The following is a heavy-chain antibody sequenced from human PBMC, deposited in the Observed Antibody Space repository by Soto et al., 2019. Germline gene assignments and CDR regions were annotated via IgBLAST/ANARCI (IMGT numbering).Heavy chain of an antibody. D-gene: IGHD1-1*01. CDR1: GGSFSGYY. J-gene: IGHJ5*02. V-gene: IGHV4-34*01. Sequence: PSETLSLTCAVYGGSFSGYYWSWIRQPPGKGLEWIGEINHSGSTNYNPSLKSRVTISVDTSKNQFSLKLSSVTAADTAVYYCARAVTRLEYNWKGGVLNWFDPWGQGTLVTVSS. CDR2: INHSGST. CDR3: ARAVTRLEYNWKGGVLNWFDP.